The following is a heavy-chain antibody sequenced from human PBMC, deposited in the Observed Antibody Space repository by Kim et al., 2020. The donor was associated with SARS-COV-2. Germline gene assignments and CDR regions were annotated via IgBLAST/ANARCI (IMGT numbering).Heavy chain of an antibody. J-gene: IGHJ6*03. V-gene: IGHV3-48*03. Sequence: GGSLRLSCAASGFTFSSYEMNWVRQAPGKGLEWVSYISSSGSTIYYADSVKGRFTISRDNAKNSLYLQMNSLRAEDTAVYYCASHYGSGSYPKGAYYYYYYMDVWGKGTTVTVSS. D-gene: IGHD3-10*01. CDR3: ASHYGSGSYPKGAYYYYYYMDV. CDR2: ISSSGSTI. CDR1: GFTFSSYE.